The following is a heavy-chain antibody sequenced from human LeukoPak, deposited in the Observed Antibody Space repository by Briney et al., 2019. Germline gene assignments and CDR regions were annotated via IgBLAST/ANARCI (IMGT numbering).Heavy chain of an antibody. CDR1: GGSISSYY. D-gene: IGHD3-10*01. J-gene: IGHJ4*02. V-gene: IGHV4-59*01. CDR3: ARGHRDRDYYGSGSYYIGY. CDR2: IYYSGST. Sequence: SETLSLTCTVSGGSISSYYWSWIRQPPGKGLEWIGYIYYSGSTNYNPSLNSRVTISVDTSKNQFSLKLSSVTAAGTAVYYCARGHRDRDYYGSGSYYIGYWGQGTLVTVSS.